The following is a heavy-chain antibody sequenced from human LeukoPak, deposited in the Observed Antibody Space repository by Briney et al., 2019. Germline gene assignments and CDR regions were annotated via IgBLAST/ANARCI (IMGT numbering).Heavy chain of an antibody. D-gene: IGHD3-16*02. CDR2: INSNGITT. V-gene: IGHV3-74*01. J-gene: IGHJ4*02. CDR3: ARAGSYRFDY. Sequence: GGSLRLSCAASGFIFSSYWIHWVRQAPGKGLVWVSRINSNGITTNYADSVKGRFTIFRDNGKNTLYLQMNSLRVEDTAVYYCARAGSYRFDYWGQGTLVTVSS. CDR1: GFIFSSYW.